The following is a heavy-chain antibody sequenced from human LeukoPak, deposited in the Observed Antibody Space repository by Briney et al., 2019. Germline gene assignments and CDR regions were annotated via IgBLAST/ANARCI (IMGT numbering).Heavy chain of an antibody. CDR2: FSATDGST. D-gene: IGHD6-13*01. CDR1: GFTFSTYA. V-gene: IGHV3-23*01. Sequence: GGSLRLSCAASGFTFSTYAMTWVRQAPGKGLEWVSGFSATDGSTQYAESVKGRFTISKDSTTNTLFLQINSLRVEDTAVYYCARCQIAAAGTGPFDVGGQGTMVTVSS. CDR3: ARCQIAAAGTGPFDV. J-gene: IGHJ3*01.